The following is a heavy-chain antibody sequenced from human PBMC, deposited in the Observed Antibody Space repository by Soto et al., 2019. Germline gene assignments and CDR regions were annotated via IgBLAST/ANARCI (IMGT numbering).Heavy chain of an antibody. CDR2: IGAYNGHT. CDR3: AREDYYDSSGYLPVRYYFGMDV. D-gene: IGHD3-22*01. V-gene: IGHV1-18*01. CDR1: GYTFTNSG. J-gene: IGHJ6*02. Sequence: GASVKVSCKASGYTFTNSGISWVRQAPGQGLEWMGWIGAYNGHTKYAQKFQGRVTMTTDTSTSTAYMELRSLKSDDTAVYYCAREDYYDSSGYLPVRYYFGMDVWGQGTTVTVSS.